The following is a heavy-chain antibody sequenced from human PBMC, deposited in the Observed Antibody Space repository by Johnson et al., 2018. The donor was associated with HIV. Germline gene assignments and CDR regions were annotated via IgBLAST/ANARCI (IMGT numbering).Heavy chain of an antibody. V-gene: IGHV3-NL1*01. J-gene: IGHJ3*02. CDR1: GFTFSTYG. CDR3: VRACRDGYTCDAFDI. D-gene: IGHD5-24*01. CDR2: LFSGGTT. Sequence: QVQLVESGGGVVQPGRSLRLSCAASGFTFSTYGMHWVRQAPGKGLEWVSVLFSGGTTYYADSVKGRFTISRDNSKNTLFLQMNSLRAEDTAVFYCVRACRDGYTCDAFDIWGQGTMVTVSS.